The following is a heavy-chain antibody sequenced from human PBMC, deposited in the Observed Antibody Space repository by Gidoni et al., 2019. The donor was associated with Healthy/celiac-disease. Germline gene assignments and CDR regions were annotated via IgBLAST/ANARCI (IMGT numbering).Heavy chain of an antibody. CDR1: GFTFSSYA. CDR3: AKVVVVAASPPIFDY. Sequence: DVQLVESGGGLVQPGGSLRLSCAASGFTFSSYAMSWVRQAPGKGLEGVSTISGSASSTYYADSVKGRFTISRDNSKNTLYLQMNNLRAEDTAVYYCAKVVVVAASPPIFDYWGQGTLVTVSS. V-gene: IGHV3-23*04. J-gene: IGHJ4*02. CDR2: ISGSASST. D-gene: IGHD2-15*01.